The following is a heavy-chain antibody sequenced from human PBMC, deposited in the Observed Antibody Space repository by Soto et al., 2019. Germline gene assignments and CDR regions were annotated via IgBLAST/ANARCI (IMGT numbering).Heavy chain of an antibody. D-gene: IGHD6-19*01. CDR1: GGSIIGHS. V-gene: IGHV4-59*11. J-gene: IGHJ4*02. Sequence: PSETLTLTCIVSGGSIIGHSWIWIRQAPGKGLEWIGYIFYTGSTNYNPSLKSRVTLSVDTSKNQFSLRLSSVTAADTAVYYCARVGSSGWSPDYWGQGALVTVSS. CDR3: ARVGSSGWSPDY. CDR2: IFYTGST.